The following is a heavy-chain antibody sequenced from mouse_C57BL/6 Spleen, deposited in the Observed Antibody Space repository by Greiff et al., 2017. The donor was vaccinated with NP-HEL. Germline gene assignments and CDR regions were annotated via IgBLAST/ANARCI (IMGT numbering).Heavy chain of an antibody. J-gene: IGHJ2*01. CDR1: GYTFTDYY. D-gene: IGHD1-1*01. Sequence: VQLQQSGAELVRPGASVKLSCKASGYTFTDYYINWVKQRPGQGLEWIARIYPGSGNTYYNEKFKGKATLTAEKSSSTAYMQLSSLTSADSAVYFCARGYGSSYDFDYWGQGTTLTVSS. V-gene: IGHV1-76*01. CDR3: ARGYGSSYDFDY. CDR2: IYPGSGNT.